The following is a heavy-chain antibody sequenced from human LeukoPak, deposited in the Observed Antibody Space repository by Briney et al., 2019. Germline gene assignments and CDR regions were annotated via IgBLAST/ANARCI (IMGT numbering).Heavy chain of an antibody. V-gene: IGHV4-59*01. Sequence: SETLSLTCTVSGCSISGYYWNWIRQPPGNGLEYIGYIYHSGSTNYNPSLKSRVTMSVDKSKNQCSLRLSSVTAADTAMYFCARSTQDSSTSFDYWGQGTLVTVSS. CDR3: ARSTQDSSTSFDY. CDR2: IYHSGST. CDR1: GCSISGYY. J-gene: IGHJ4*02. D-gene: IGHD6-6*01.